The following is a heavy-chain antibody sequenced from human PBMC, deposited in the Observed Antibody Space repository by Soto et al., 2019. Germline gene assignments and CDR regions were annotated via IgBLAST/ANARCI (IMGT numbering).Heavy chain of an antibody. D-gene: IGHD6-13*01. V-gene: IGHV4-34*01. J-gene: IGHJ4*02. CDR2: INHSGST. CDR3: ARRYSSLGRDFDY. CDR1: GGSFSGYY. Sequence: QVQLQQWGAGLLKPSETLSLTCAVYGGSFSGYYWSWIRQPPGKGLEWIGEINHSGSTNYNPSLKSRVTISVDTSKNQFSLELSSLTAADTAVYYCARRYSSLGRDFDYWGQGTLVTVSS.